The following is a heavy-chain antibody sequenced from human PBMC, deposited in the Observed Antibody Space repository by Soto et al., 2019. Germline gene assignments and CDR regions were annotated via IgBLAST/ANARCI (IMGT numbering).Heavy chain of an antibody. CDR3: ARAGCDGGSCYTLVGLRYGMDV. V-gene: IGHV3-30-3*01. D-gene: IGHD2-15*01. Sequence: QVQLVESEGGVVQPGRSLRLSCAASGFTFSSYVMYWVRQAPGKGLEWVAVISYDGRNKHYADSVKGRFTISRDNSKNTLNRQMNSLRAEDTAVYYCARAGCDGGSCYTLVGLRYGMDVWGQGTTVTVSS. CDR2: ISYDGRNK. J-gene: IGHJ6*02. CDR1: GFTFSSYV.